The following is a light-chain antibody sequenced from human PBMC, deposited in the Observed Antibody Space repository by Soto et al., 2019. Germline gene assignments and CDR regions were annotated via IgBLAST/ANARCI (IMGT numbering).Light chain of an antibody. CDR2: EGS. V-gene: IGLV2-23*01. CDR3: CSYASSGTYV. Sequence: QSALTQPASVSGSPGQSITISCTGTSSDVGSYNLVSWYQQHPGKAPELMIYEGSKRPSGISSRFSGSKSGNTASLTISGLQAEDEADFYCCSYASSGTYVFGTGTKLTVL. CDR1: SSDVGSYNL. J-gene: IGLJ1*01.